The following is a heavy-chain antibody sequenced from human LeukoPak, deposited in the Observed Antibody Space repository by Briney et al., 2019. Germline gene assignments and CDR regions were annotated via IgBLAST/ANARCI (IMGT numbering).Heavy chain of an antibody. Sequence: AASVKVSCKASGYTFTSYDINWVRQATGQGLEWMGWMNPNSGNTGYAQKFQGRVTITRNTPISTAYMELSSLRSEDTAVYYCARGRAAAGSEGYYFDYWGQGTLVTVSS. CDR1: GYTFTSYD. D-gene: IGHD6-13*01. CDR3: ARGRAAAGSEGYYFDY. J-gene: IGHJ4*02. CDR2: MNPNSGNT. V-gene: IGHV1-8*03.